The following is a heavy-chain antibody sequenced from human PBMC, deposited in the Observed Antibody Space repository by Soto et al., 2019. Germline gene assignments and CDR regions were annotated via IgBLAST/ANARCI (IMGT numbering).Heavy chain of an antibody. CDR2: ISGSGDST. CDR3: ANRRAGYSSSWYLAH. V-gene: IGHV3-23*01. Sequence: GSLRLSCAASGFTFSSYSMNWVRQAPGKGLEWVSAISGSGDSTYYADSVKGRSTISRDNSKNTLYLQMNSLRAEDTAVYYCANRRAGYSSSWYLAHWGQGTLVTVSS. D-gene: IGHD6-13*01. J-gene: IGHJ4*02. CDR1: GFTFSSYS.